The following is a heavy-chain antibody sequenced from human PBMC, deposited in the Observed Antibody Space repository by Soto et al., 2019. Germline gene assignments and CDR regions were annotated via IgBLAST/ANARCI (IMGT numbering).Heavy chain of an antibody. D-gene: IGHD2-2*01. J-gene: IGHJ6*02. CDR3: ARGAEYQLLSRDYFYGMDV. V-gene: IGHV3-30*03. Sequence: QVQLVEAGGGVVQPGRSLRLSCGASGFTFNSHGMHWVRQAPGKGLEWVAVISYEGSNNFYGESVKGRFTISRDNSKNTLYLQMNSLRREDTAVYYCARGAEYQLLSRDYFYGMDVWGQGTTVTVSS. CDR1: GFTFNSHG. CDR2: ISYEGSNN.